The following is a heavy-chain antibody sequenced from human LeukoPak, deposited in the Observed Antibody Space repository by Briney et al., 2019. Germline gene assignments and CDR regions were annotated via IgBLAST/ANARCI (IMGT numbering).Heavy chain of an antibody. Sequence: GGSLRLSCAASGFTVSSNYMSWVRQAPGKGLEWVSVIYSGGSTYYADSVKGRFTISRDNSKSTLYLQMNSLRAEDTAVYYCARDVRGGYSSSSGGYYYYYYGMDVWGQGTTVTVSS. J-gene: IGHJ6*02. CDR3: ARDVRGGYSSSSGGYYYYYYGMDV. D-gene: IGHD6-6*01. V-gene: IGHV3-66*02. CDR1: GFTVSSNY. CDR2: IYSGGST.